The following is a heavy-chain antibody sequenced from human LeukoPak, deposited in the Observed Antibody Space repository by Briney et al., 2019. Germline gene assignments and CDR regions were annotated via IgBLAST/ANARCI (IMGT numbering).Heavy chain of an antibody. V-gene: IGHV3-30-3*01. CDR2: ISYDGSNK. Sequence: PGGSLRLACAASGFTFSSYAMHWVRQAPGKGLEWVAVISYDGSNKYCADSVKGRFTISRDNSKNTLYLQMNSLRAEDTAVYYCARSERKRFLEWSLDYYYGMDVWGQGTTVTVSS. D-gene: IGHD3-3*01. CDR1: GFTFSSYA. CDR3: ARSERKRFLEWSLDYYYGMDV. J-gene: IGHJ6*02.